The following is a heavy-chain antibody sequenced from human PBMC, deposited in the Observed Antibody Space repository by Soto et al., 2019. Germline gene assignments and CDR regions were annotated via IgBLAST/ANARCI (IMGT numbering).Heavy chain of an antibody. V-gene: IGHV3-13*01. Sequence: EVQLVESGGGLVQPGGSLRLSCAASGFTFSSYDMHWVRQATGKGLEWVSAIGTAGDTYYPGSVKGRFTISRENAKNALYLQMNGLRPGDTAVYYCARGPYGSGSPIAPYYFDYWGQGTLVTVSS. CDR2: IGTAGDT. CDR3: ARGPYGSGSPIAPYYFDY. J-gene: IGHJ4*02. D-gene: IGHD3-10*01. CDR1: GFTFSSYD.